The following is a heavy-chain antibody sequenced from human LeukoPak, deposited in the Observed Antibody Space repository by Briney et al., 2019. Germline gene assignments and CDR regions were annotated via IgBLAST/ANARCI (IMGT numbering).Heavy chain of an antibody. CDR3: ARWALSAFDI. CDR2: MNPNSGNT. Sequence: ASVKVSCKASGGTFSSYAINWVRQATGQGLEWMGWMNPNSGNTGYAQKFQGRVTITADKSTSTAYMELSGLRSEDTAVYYCARWALSAFDIWGQGTMVTVSS. V-gene: IGHV1-8*03. J-gene: IGHJ3*02. D-gene: IGHD3-3*02. CDR1: GGTFSSYA.